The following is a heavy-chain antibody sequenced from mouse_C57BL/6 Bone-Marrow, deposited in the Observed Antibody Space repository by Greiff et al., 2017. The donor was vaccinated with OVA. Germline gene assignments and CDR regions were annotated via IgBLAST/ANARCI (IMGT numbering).Heavy chain of an antibody. CDR2: INPSSGYT. Sequence: VQLQESGAELAKPGASVKLSCKASGYTFTSYWMHWVKQRPGQGLEWIGYINPSSGYTKYNQKFKDKATLTADKSSGTAYMQLSRLTYEDSAVYYCARWYYAMDYWGQGTSVTVSS. CDR1: GYTFTSYW. V-gene: IGHV1-7*01. CDR3: ARWYYAMDY. J-gene: IGHJ4*01.